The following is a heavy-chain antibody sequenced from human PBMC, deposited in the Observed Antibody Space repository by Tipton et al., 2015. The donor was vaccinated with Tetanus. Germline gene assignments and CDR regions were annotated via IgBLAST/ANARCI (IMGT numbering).Heavy chain of an antibody. J-gene: IGHJ4*02. V-gene: IGHV4-39*07. CDR2: IYYTGST. D-gene: IGHD3-3*01. CDR1: SGSISSSSHY. Sequence: TLSLTCTVSSGSISSSSHYWAWIRQPPGKGLEWIGSIYYTGSTYYNPSLKSRVTISVDTSKNQFSLKLSSVTAADTAVYYCARGGLTPYEKDYWGQGTLVTVSS. CDR3: ARGGLTPYEKDY.